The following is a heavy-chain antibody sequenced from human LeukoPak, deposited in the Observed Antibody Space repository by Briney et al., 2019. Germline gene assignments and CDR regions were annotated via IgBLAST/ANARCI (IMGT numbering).Heavy chain of an antibody. V-gene: IGHV3-30-3*01. Sequence: QPGGSLRLSCAASGFTFSSYAMHWVRQAPGKGLEWVAVISYDGSNKYYADSVKGRFTISRDNSKNTLYLQMNSLRAEDTAVYYCARDCVRWGVARGAFDIWGQGTMVTVSS. D-gene: IGHD3-16*01. CDR1: GFTFSSYA. CDR3: ARDCVRWGVARGAFDI. J-gene: IGHJ3*02. CDR2: ISYDGSNK.